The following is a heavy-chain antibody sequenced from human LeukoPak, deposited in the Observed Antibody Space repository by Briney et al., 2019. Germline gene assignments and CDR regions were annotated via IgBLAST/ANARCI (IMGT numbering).Heavy chain of an antibody. D-gene: IGHD1-26*01. J-gene: IGHJ6*03. Sequence: GGSLSLSCALSGFTFCVRYMDCVRQAPEEGVEWVVRSKNKANSYSTEYAASVKGRFIISRDDSKKSVYLQMNGLKSEDTAVYFCGVGVSIANYYSYMDVWGKGTTVTVSS. CDR3: GVGVSIANYYSYMDV. V-gene: IGHV3-72*01. CDR2: SKNKANSYST. CDR1: GFTFCVRY.